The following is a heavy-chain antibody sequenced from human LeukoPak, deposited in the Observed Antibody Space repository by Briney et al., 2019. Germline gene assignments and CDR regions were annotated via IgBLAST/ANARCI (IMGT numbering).Heavy chain of an antibody. D-gene: IGHD3-10*01. CDR3: ARSLLLWFGELRWGDY. Sequence: GGSLRLSCAASGFTFSSYSMNWVRQAPGKGLEWVSSITSSSSYIYYADSVKGRFTISRDNAKNSLYLQMNSLRAEDTAVYYCARSLLLWFGELRWGDYWGQGTLVTVSS. CDR2: ITSSSSYI. V-gene: IGHV3-21*01. CDR1: GFTFSSYS. J-gene: IGHJ4*02.